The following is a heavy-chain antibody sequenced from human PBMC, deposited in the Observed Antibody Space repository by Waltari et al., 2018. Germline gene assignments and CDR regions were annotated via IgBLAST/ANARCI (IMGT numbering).Heavy chain of an antibody. CDR1: GDSISSRDYY. CDR2: IFFTGST. Sequence: QLQLQESGPGLVKASETLSLTCTVSGDSISSRDYYWAWIRQPPGKGLEWIGTIFFTGSTYYNESLKSRATLSVDTSKNQFSLTLNSVTAADTAVFYCAVAFGGLFGRSNFDSWGQGTLVSVSS. D-gene: IGHD3-16*02. V-gene: IGHV4-39*07. J-gene: IGHJ4*02. CDR3: AVAFGGLFGRSNFDS.